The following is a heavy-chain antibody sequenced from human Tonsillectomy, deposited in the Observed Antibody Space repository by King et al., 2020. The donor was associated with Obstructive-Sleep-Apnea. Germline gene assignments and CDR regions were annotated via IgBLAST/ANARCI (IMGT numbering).Heavy chain of an antibody. J-gene: IGHJ4*02. Sequence: VQLVESGGDVVQPGRSLRLSCVASGFTFCSYGMHWVRQPPGKGLEWVAVISFEGSNKYYADSVKGRFTISRDTSKNTLYLEMNSLRAEDTAMYYCAKTYYDSSGYQTFDSWGQGTLVTVSS. D-gene: IGHD3-22*01. V-gene: IGHV3-30*18. CDR3: AKTYYDSSGYQTFDS. CDR1: GFTFCSYG. CDR2: ISFEGSNK.